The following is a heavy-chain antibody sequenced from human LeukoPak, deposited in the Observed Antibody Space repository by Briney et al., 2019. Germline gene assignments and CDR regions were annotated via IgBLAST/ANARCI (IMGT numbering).Heavy chain of an antibody. V-gene: IGHV3-30-3*01. CDR2: ISYDGSNK. D-gene: IGHD4-11*01. J-gene: IGHJ4*02. Sequence: GGSLRLSCAASGFTFSSYAMHWVRQAPGKGLEWVAVISYDGSNKYYADSVKGRFTISRDNSKNTLYLQMNSLRAEDTAVYYCARDGMADDYSNPSGFDYWGQGTLVTVSS. CDR1: GFTFSSYA. CDR3: ARDGMADDYSNPSGFDY.